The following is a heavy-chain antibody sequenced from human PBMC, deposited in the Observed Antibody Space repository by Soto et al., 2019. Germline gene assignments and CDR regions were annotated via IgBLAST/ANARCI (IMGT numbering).Heavy chain of an antibody. V-gene: IGHV4-34*01. D-gene: IGHD6-13*01. CDR3: ARAKNTYSSTPMGWFDP. CDR1: GGSFSGYY. J-gene: IGHJ5*02. Sequence: KTSETLSLTCAVYGGSFSGYYWSWIRQPPGKGLEWIGEINHSGSTNYNPSLKSRVTISVDTSKNQFSLKLSSVTAADTAVYYCARAKNTYSSTPMGWFDPWVQGTLVTVSS. CDR2: INHSGST.